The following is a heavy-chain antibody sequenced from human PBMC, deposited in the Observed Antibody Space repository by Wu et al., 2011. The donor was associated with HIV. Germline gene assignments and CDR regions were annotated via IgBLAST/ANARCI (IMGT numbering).Heavy chain of an antibody. CDR3: ARGGLIFDY. CDR2: ISTSTGNT. Sequence: QVQLVQSGAEVKQPGASVNVSCKASGYTFINFGLTWVRQAPGQGLEWMGWISTSTGNTDYAQKFQGRVTMTTQTSTGTAYMEVRSLRSDDTAVYYCARGGLIFDYWGQGTLVTVSS. V-gene: IGHV1-18*01. CDR1: GYTFINFG. J-gene: IGHJ4*02.